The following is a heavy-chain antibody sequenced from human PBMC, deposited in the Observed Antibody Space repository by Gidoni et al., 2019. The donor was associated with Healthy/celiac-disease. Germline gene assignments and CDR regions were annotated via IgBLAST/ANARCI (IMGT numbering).Heavy chain of an antibody. CDR2: IKQDGSEK. CDR1: GFTFSSYW. V-gene: IGHV3-7*01. J-gene: IGHJ6*02. CDR3: ARVRIFGVVIGNYYYYGMDV. D-gene: IGHD3-3*01. Sequence: EVQLVESGGGLVQPGGSLRLSCAASGFTFSSYWMSWVRQAPGKGLEWVANIKQDGSEKYYVDSVKGRFTISRDNAKNSLYLQMNSLRAEDTAVYYCARVRIFGVVIGNYYYYGMDVWGQGTTVTVSS.